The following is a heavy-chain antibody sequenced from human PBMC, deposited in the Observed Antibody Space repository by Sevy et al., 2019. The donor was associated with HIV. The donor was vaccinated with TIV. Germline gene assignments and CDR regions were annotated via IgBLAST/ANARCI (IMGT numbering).Heavy chain of an antibody. D-gene: IGHD3-22*01. CDR1: GFTFSSYA. CDR2: ISYDGSNK. Sequence: GESLKISCAASGFTFSSYAMHWVRQAPGKGLEWVAVISYDGSNKYYADSVKGRFTISRDNSKNTLYLPMNSLSAEDTVVYYCARPRLPPTYYYDSSGYWNAFDIWGQWTMVTVS. CDR3: ARPRLPPTYYYDSSGYWNAFDI. J-gene: IGHJ3*02. V-gene: IGHV3-30-3*01.